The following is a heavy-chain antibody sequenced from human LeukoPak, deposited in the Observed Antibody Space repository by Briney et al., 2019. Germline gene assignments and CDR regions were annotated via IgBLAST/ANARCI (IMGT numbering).Heavy chain of an antibody. Sequence: GGSLRLSCVASEFTFSSYWMSWVRQAPGKGLEWVANIKQDGREKYYVDSVKGRFTISRDDAKNSVYLQMNNLRAEDTAVYYCTRMAWRSRPFDYWGQGTLVTVSS. J-gene: IGHJ4*02. CDR1: EFTFSSYW. V-gene: IGHV3-7*01. CDR2: IKQDGREK. CDR3: TRMAWRSRPFDY. D-gene: IGHD2-2*01.